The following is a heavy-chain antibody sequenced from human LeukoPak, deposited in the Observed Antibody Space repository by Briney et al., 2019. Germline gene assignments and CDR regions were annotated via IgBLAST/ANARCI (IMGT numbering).Heavy chain of an antibody. Sequence: GGSLRLPCAASGFTLSSYAMHWVRQAPGKGLEWVTVISYDGSNKYYADSVKGRFTISRDNAKNSLYLQMNSLRAEDTALYYCAKDRMIARKPDYWGQGTLVTVSS. CDR3: AKDRMIARKPDY. V-gene: IGHV3-30-3*01. J-gene: IGHJ4*02. CDR2: ISYDGSNK. CDR1: GFTLSSYA. D-gene: IGHD3-22*01.